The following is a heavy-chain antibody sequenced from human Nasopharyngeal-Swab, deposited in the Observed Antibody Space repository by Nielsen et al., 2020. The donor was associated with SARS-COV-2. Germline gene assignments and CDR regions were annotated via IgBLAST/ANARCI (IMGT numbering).Heavy chain of an antibody. Sequence: ASVKVSCKASGYTFTAYYMHWVRQAPGQGLEWMGWINPNSGGTNYAQKFQGRVTMTRDTSISTAYMELSRLRSDDTAVYYCARDKAYELASYDYVWGSSEYRGGYFDYWGQGTLVTVSS. D-gene: IGHD3-16*01. CDR1: GYTFTAYY. J-gene: IGHJ4*02. V-gene: IGHV1-2*02. CDR2: INPNSGGT. CDR3: ARDKAYELASYDYVWGSSEYRGGYFDY.